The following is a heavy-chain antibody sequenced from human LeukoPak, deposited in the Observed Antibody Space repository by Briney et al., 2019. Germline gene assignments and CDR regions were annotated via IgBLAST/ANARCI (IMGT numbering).Heavy chain of an antibody. CDR2: ISSSSSTI. D-gene: IGHD1-26*01. V-gene: IGHV3-48*01. Sequence: GGSLRPSWEASGFTFSSFSMTWSRQTPGKGLEWFSYISSSSSTIYYADSVKGRFTISRDNAKNSLYLQMNSLRAEDTAVYYCARERIVGAEDYFDYWGQGTLVTVSS. CDR3: ARERIVGAEDYFDY. CDR1: GFTFSSFS. J-gene: IGHJ4*02.